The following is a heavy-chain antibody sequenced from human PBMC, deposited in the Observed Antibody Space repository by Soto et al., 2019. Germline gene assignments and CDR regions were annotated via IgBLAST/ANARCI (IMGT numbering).Heavy chain of an antibody. D-gene: IGHD3-10*01. V-gene: IGHV3-23*01. J-gene: IGHJ4*02. CDR3: AKAREVTLVRVPSSY. CDR2: IGGSGDGT. CDR1: GFTFDGYA. Sequence: GGSLRLSCAASGFTFDGYAMSWVRQAPGKGLQWVSTIGGSGDGTYYADSVKGRFTISRGNSKNTLYLQMNSLRAEDTAVYYCAKAREVTLVRVPSSYWGQGTLVTVSS.